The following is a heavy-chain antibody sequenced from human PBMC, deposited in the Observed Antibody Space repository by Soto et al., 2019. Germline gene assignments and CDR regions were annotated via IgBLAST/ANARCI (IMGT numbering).Heavy chain of an antibody. V-gene: IGHV3-72*01. CDR1: GFTFSDHY. D-gene: IGHD3-10*01. Sequence: EVQLVESGGGLVQPGGSLRLSCAASGFTFSDHYMDWVRQAPGKGLEWVGRTRNKANSYSTEYAASVRGRFTISRDESKNSLYLLMNSLKTEDTAVYYCVRTSHYGSGSWNFDYWGQGTLVTVSS. CDR3: VRTSHYGSGSWNFDY. CDR2: TRNKANSYST. J-gene: IGHJ4*02.